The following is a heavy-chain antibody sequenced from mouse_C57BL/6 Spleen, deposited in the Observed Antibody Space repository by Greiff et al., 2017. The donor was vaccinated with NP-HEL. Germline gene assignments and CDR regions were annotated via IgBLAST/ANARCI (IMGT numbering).Heavy chain of an antibody. CDR2: ISSGSSTI. CDR1: GFTFSDYG. J-gene: IGHJ3*01. Sequence: EVQLQESGGGLVKPGGSLKLSCAASGFTFSDYGMHWVRQAPEKGLEWVAYISSGSSTIYYADTVKGRFTISRDNAKNTLFLQMTSLRSEDTAMYYCARLTGTAWFAYWGQGTLVTVSA. D-gene: IGHD4-1*01. CDR3: ARLTGTAWFAY. V-gene: IGHV5-17*01.